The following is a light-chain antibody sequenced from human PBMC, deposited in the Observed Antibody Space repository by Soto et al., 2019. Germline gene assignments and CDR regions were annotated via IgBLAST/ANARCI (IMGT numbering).Light chain of an antibody. V-gene: IGKV1-39*01. CDR2: AAS. CDR1: QSISSY. J-gene: IGKJ1*01. CDR3: QQYTNYPWT. Sequence: DIQMIISPSYLSASLGDRVTITCRASQSISSYLNWYQQKPGKAPKLLIYAASSLQSGVPSRFSGSGSGTEFTLTISSLQPDDFATYYCQQYTNYPWTLGQGTKVDI.